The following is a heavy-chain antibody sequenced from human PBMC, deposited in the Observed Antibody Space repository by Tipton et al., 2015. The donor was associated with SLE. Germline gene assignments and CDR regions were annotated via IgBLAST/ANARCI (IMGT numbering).Heavy chain of an antibody. CDR1: GFTFSSYA. V-gene: IGHV3-30*04. J-gene: IGHJ4*02. Sequence: SLRLSCAASGFTFSSYAMHWVRQAPGKGLEWVAVISYDGSNKYYADSVKGRFTISRDNSKNTLYLQMNSLRAEDTAVYYCARADIFGGGNPPFDYWGQGTLVTVPS. CDR3: ARADIFGGGNPPFDY. D-gene: IGHD3-9*01. CDR2: ISYDGSNK.